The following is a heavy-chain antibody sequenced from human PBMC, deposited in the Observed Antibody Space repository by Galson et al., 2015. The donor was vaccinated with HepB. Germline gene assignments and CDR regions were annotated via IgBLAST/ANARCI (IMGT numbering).Heavy chain of an antibody. V-gene: IGHV3-30*02. Sequence: SLRLSCATSGFIFRSNGMNWVRQAPGKGLEWVALIRYDGTDEYYADSVKGRFSISRDNSKNTLHLQMNSLRPEDTAVYHCAKDQAETAIHRGMDVWGQGTAVTVSS. CDR1: GFIFRSNG. CDR3: AKDQAETAIHRGMDV. D-gene: IGHD2-21*02. CDR2: IRYDGTDE. J-gene: IGHJ6*02.